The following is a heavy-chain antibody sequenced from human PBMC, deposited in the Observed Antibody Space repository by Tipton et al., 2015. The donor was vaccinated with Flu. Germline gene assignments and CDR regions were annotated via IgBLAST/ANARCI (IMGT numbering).Heavy chain of an antibody. D-gene: IGHD2-21*01. J-gene: IGHJ5*02. Sequence: SLRLSCVGSGFRFDAYALHWLRQAPGKGLQWVSGISWHGGDIAYADSVKGRFTVSRDNAKNSLYLEMNGLTSEDTAFYFCAKSGPAPILGRMTWGQGTLVTVSS. CDR2: ISWHGGDI. CDR1: GFRFDAYA. CDR3: AKSGPAPILGRMT. V-gene: IGHV3-9*01.